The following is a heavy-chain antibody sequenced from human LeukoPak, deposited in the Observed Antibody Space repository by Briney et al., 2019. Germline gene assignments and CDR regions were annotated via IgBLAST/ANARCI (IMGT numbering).Heavy chain of an antibody. J-gene: IGHJ4*02. CDR2: ISYDGSNK. CDR1: GFTFSSYG. V-gene: IGHV3-30*18. CDR3: AKLAFCSSTSCYTVPQVDY. Sequence: PGGSLRLSCAASGFTFSSYGMHWVRQAPGKGLEWVAVISYDGSNKYYADSVKGRFTISRDNSKNTLYLQMNSLRAEDTAVYYCAKLAFCSSTSCYTVPQVDYWGQGTLVTVSS. D-gene: IGHD2-2*02.